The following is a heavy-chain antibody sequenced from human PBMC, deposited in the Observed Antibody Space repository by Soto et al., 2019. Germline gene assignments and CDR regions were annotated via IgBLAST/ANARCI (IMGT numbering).Heavy chain of an antibody. CDR3: ASRAQNRDRPRAC. Sequence: SVKISCKGSGYFSSNQWIAWVRLMPGKGLEWMGIIHPGDSDTRYSPSFQGQVTISFDGSINTAYLQSRSREAPDTAVYYWASRAQNRDRPRACWRQRTPVAASS. V-gene: IGHV5-51*01. CDR1: GYFSSNQW. CDR2: IHPGDSDT. J-gene: IGHJ4*02.